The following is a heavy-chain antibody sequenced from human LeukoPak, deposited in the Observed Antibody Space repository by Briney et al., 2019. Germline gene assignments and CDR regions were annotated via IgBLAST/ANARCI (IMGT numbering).Heavy chain of an antibody. J-gene: IGHJ4*02. Sequence: PGGSLRLSCAASGFTVSSNYMSWVRQAPGKGLEWVSVIYSGGSTYYADSVKGRFTISRDNSKNTLYLQMNSLRAEDTAVYYCASNIVGATGIDYWDQGTLVTVSS. V-gene: IGHV3-53*01. CDR1: GFTVSSNY. D-gene: IGHD1-26*01. CDR2: IYSGGST. CDR3: ASNIVGATGIDY.